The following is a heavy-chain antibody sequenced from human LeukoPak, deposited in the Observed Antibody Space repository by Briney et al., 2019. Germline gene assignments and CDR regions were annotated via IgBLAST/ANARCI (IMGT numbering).Heavy chain of an antibody. J-gene: IGHJ4*02. CDR2: IYSGGST. D-gene: IGHD6-19*01. CDR1: GFTVSSNH. CDR3: ARGRIEVAGYFDS. V-gene: IGHV3-53*01. Sequence: GGSLRLSCAASGFTVSSNHMSWVRQAPGQGLEWVSVIYSGGSTYYADSVKGRFTISRDNSKNTLYLQMNSLRAEDTAVYYCARGRIEVAGYFDSWGQGTLVTVSS.